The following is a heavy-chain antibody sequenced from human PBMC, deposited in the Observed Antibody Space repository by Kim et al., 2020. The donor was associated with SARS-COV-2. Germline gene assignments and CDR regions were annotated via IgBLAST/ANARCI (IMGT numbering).Heavy chain of an antibody. CDR1: GDSVSSNSAA. V-gene: IGHV6-1*01. D-gene: IGHD6-19*01. Sequence: SQTLSLTCAISGDSVSSNSAAWNWIRQSPSRGLEWLGRTYYRSKWYNDYAVSVKSRITINPDTSKNQFSLQLNSVTPEDTAVYYCARDLGFVPSGWYGPVGSGFDYWGQGTLVTVSS. CDR2: TYYRSKWYN. J-gene: IGHJ4*02. CDR3: ARDLGFVPSGWYGPVGSGFDY.